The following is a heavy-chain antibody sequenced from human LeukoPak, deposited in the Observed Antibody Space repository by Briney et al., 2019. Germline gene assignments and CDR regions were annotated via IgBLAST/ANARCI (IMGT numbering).Heavy chain of an antibody. CDR2: LYNCGST. CDR3: ARHYRSLWWGSFDY. CDR1: GDSISSNY. D-gene: IGHD4/OR15-4a*01. Sequence: SETLSPSCSVPGDSISSNYCPWLRQPPGKGPERLGYLYNCGSTKYIPSLRRRVTISVHTSKHQFSLKLSSVTAADTAVYYCARHYRSLWWGSFDYWGQGILVTVPS. J-gene: IGHJ4*02. V-gene: IGHV4-59*08.